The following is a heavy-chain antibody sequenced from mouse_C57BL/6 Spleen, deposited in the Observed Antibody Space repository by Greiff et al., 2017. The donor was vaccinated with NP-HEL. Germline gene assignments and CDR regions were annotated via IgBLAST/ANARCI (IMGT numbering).Heavy chain of an antibody. CDR1: GYAFSSYW. D-gene: IGHD1-1*01. V-gene: IGHV1-80*01. CDR2: IYPGDGDT. J-gene: IGHJ4*01. Sequence: QVQLQQSGAELVKPGASVKISCKASGYAFSSYWMNWVKQRPGKGLEWIGQIYPGDGDTNYNGKFKGKATLTADKSSSTAYMQLSSLTSEDSAVYFCARQPPSTVVAPYAMDYWGQGTSVTVSS. CDR3: ARQPPSTVVAPYAMDY.